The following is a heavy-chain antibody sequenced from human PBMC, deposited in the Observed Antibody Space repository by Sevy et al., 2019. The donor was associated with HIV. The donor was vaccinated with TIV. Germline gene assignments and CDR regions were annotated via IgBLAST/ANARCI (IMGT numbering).Heavy chain of an antibody. Sequence: SESLSLTCTVSGGSISSYYWSWIRQPPGKGLEWIGYIYYSGSTNYNPSLKSRVTISVDTSKNQFSLKLSSVTAADTAVCYCARSPDFDWLQTYYYYYMDVWGKGTTVTVSS. CDR1: GGSISSYY. CDR2: IYYSGST. D-gene: IGHD3-9*01. V-gene: IGHV4-59*01. CDR3: ARSPDFDWLQTYYYYYMDV. J-gene: IGHJ6*03.